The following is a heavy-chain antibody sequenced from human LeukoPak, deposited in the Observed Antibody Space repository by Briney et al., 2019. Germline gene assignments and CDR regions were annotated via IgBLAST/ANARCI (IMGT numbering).Heavy chain of an antibody. CDR1: GYTLTELS. J-gene: IGHJ4*02. CDR2: FDPEDGET. D-gene: IGHD5-18*01. V-gene: IGHV1-24*01. Sequence: ASVKVSCKVSGYTLTELSMHWVRQAPGEGLEWMGGFDPEDGETIYAQKFQGRVTMTEDTSTDTAYMELSSLRSEDTAVYYCATLLYVDTAMVTDYWGQGTLVTVSS. CDR3: ATLLYVDTAMVTDY.